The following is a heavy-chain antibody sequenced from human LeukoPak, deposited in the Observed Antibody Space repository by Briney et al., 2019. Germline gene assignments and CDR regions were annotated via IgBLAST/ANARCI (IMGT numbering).Heavy chain of an antibody. CDR2: IYTSGST. V-gene: IGHV4-61*02. CDR1: GGSISSGSYY. Sequence: SQTLSLTCTVSGGSISSGSYYWSWIRQPAGKGLEWIGRIYTSGSTNYNPPLKSRVTISVDTSKNQFSLKLSSVTAADTAVYYCASTRLRASLPTEGFDPWGQGTLVTVSS. J-gene: IGHJ5*02. CDR3: ASTRLRASLPTEGFDP. D-gene: IGHD5/OR15-5a*01.